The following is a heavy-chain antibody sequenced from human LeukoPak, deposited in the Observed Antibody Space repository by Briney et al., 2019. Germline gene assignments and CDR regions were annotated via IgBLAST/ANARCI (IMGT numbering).Heavy chain of an antibody. CDR1: GYTFTSYA. J-gene: IGHJ3*02. CDR3: ARDQTYYDSSGRAFDI. Sequence: GASVKVSCKASGYTFTSYAMNWVRQAPGQGLEWMGWINTNTGNPTYAQGFTGRFVFSSDTSVGTAYLQISSLKAEDTAVYYCARDQTYYDSSGRAFDIWGQGTMVTVSS. V-gene: IGHV7-4-1*02. D-gene: IGHD3-22*01. CDR2: INTNTGNP.